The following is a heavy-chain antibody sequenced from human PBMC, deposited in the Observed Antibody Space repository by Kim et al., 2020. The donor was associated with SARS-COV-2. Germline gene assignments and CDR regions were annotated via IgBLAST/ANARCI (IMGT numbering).Heavy chain of an antibody. D-gene: IGHD6-13*01. CDR1: GYTFTSYD. Sequence: ASVKVSCKASGYTFTSYDINWVRQATGQGLEWMGWMNPNSGNTGNAQKFQGRVTMTRNTSISTAYMELSSLRSEDTAVYYCAKGFRAAAGPFYYYYYMDVWGKGTTVTVS. CDR3: AKGFRAAAGPFYYYYYMDV. J-gene: IGHJ6*03. CDR2: MNPNSGNT. V-gene: IGHV1-8*01.